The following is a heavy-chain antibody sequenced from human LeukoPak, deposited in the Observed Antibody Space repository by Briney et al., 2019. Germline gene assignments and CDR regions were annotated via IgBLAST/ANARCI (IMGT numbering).Heavy chain of an antibody. V-gene: IGHV4-31*03. CDR3: ARTGADYDAFDI. Sequence: SETLSLTCTVSGGSISSGGYYWSWIRQHPGKGLEWIGYIYYSGSTYYNPFLKSRVTISVDTSKNQFSLKLSSVTAADTAVYYCARTGADYDAFDIWGQGTMVTVSS. D-gene: IGHD4-11*01. CDR2: IYYSGST. J-gene: IGHJ3*02. CDR1: GGSISSGGYY.